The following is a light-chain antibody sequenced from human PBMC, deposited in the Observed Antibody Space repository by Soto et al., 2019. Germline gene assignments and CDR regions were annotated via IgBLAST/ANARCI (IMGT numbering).Light chain of an antibody. Sequence: AIRMTQSPSSLSASTGDRVTITCRASQGISSYLAWYQQNPGKAPKLLIYKASTLKSGVPSRFSGSGSGTEFTLTISSLQPDDFAVYYCQQYGSSGTFGQGTKVDI. J-gene: IGKJ1*01. CDR3: QQYGSSGT. CDR1: QGISSY. CDR2: KAS. V-gene: IGKV1-8*01.